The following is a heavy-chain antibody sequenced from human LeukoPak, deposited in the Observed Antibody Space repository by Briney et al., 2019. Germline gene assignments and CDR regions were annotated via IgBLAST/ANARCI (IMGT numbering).Heavy chain of an antibody. CDR3: ARDPADPLYYYGSGSYYPAY. J-gene: IGHJ4*02. Sequence: PGRSLRLSCAASGFTFSSYGMHWVRQAPGKGLDWVAVISYDGSNKYYADSVKGRFTISRDNSKNTLYLQINSLRAEDTAVYYCARDPADPLYYYGSGSYYPAYWGQGTLVTVSS. CDR2: ISYDGSNK. D-gene: IGHD3-10*01. CDR1: GFTFSSYG. V-gene: IGHV3-30*19.